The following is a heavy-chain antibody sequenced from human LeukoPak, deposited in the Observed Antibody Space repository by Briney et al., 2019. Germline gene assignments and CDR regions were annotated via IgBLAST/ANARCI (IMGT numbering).Heavy chain of an antibody. Sequence: PGGSLRLSCAASGFTFSSYTMSWVRQAPGIGLEWVGRIKCKTDGGTTDYAAPVKGRFTISRDDSKNTLYLQMNSLKSDDTAVYYCATDLRGRGPNPLSSRIDYWGQGTLVTVSS. D-gene: IGHD2/OR15-2a*01. CDR3: ATDLRGRGPNPLSSRIDY. CDR1: GFTFSSYT. V-gene: IGHV3-15*01. CDR2: IKCKTDGGTT. J-gene: IGHJ4*02.